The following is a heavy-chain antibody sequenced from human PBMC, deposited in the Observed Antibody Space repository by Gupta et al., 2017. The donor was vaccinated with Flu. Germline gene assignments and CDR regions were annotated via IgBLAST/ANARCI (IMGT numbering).Heavy chain of an antibody. CDR2: ISWNSGSI. Sequence: EWVSGISWNSGSIGYADSVKGRFTISRDNAKNSLYLQMNSLRAEDTALYYCAKMTIVVVPAANHYYYYGMDVWGQGTTVTVSS. D-gene: IGHD2-2*01. V-gene: IGHV3-9*01. CDR3: AKMTIVVVPAANHYYYYGMDV. J-gene: IGHJ6*02.